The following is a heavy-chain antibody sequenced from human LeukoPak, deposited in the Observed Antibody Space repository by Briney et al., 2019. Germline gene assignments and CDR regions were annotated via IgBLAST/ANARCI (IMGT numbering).Heavy chain of an antibody. J-gene: IGHJ6*03. V-gene: IGHV3-23*01. Sequence: GGSLRLSCAASGFTFSSYSMNWVRQAPGKGLEWVSAISGSDAGTYYADSVKGRFTISRDYSNNMLYLQMDSLRGEDTAVYYCARDGVTRRYNMYFYMDVWGKGTTVTVSS. D-gene: IGHD1-1*01. CDR2: ISGSDAGT. CDR1: GFTFSSYS. CDR3: ARDGVTRRYNMYFYMDV.